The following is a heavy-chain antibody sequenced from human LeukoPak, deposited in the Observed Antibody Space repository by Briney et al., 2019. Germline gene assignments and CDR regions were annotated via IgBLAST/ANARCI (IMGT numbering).Heavy chain of an antibody. J-gene: IGHJ3*02. CDR2: IYSGGST. V-gene: IGHV3-53*05. D-gene: IGHD3-16*01. CDR1: GFTVSSNY. Sequence: PGGSLRLSCAASGFTVSSNYMSWVRQAPGKGLEWVSVIYSGGSTYYADSVKGRFTISRDNSKNTLYLQMNSLRAEDTALYYCAKDMITFGGVIGDAFDIWGQGTMVTVSS. CDR3: AKDMITFGGVIGDAFDI.